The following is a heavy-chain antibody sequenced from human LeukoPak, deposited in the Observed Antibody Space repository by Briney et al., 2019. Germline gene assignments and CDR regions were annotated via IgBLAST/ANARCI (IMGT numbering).Heavy chain of an antibody. CDR2: IDPSDSYT. CDR3: ARHAGSRFDA. V-gene: IGHV5-10-1*01. Sequence: PGESPPISRQGSGSPFTSYWISWVRQVHGKGLEGMGRIDPSDSYTNYSPSFQGHVTISADKSISTAYLQWSSLKASDTAMYYCARHAGSRFDAWGQGTLVTVSS. D-gene: IGHD3-10*01. CDR1: GSPFTSYW. J-gene: IGHJ5*02.